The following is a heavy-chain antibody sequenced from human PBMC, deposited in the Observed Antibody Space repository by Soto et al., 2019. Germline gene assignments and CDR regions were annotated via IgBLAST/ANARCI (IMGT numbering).Heavy chain of an antibody. V-gene: IGHV5-51*01. D-gene: IGHD3-22*01. J-gene: IGHJ5*02. CDR1: GYRFTSYL. Sequence: GESLKIYCSTSGYRFTSYLIAWVRQMPGKGLEWMGSIFPSDSDTRYSPSFQGQVTISADRSTSTVFLQWASLKASDTAVYFCARKDKSGYFNWFDPWGQGTLVTVSS. CDR3: ARKDKSGYFNWFDP. CDR2: IFPSDSDT.